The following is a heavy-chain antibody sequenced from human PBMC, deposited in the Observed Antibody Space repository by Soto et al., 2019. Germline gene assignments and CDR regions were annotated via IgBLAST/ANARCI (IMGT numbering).Heavy chain of an antibody. CDR3: ARHPSL. CDR1: GGSISANY. Sequence: PSETLSLTCTVSGGSISANYWTWIRQPPGKGLEWIGHIYYSGTTNYNPSLESRVTISVDTSKNQFSLKLNSVTAADTAVYYCARHPSLWGQGTLVTVSS. V-gene: IGHV4-59*08. J-gene: IGHJ4*02. CDR2: IYYSGTT.